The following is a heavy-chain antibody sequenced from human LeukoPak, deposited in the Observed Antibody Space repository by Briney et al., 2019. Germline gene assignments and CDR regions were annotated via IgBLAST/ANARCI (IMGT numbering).Heavy chain of an antibody. D-gene: IGHD2-15*01. CDR2: IYYSGST. Sequence: PSETLSLTCTVSGGSISSGGYYWSWIRQHPGKGLEWIGYIYYSGSTYYNPSLKSRVTISVDTSKNQFSLKLSSVTAADTAVYYCARDRKTPTPLNAFDIWGQGTMVTVSS. J-gene: IGHJ3*02. CDR1: GGSISSGGYY. CDR3: ARDRKTPTPLNAFDI. V-gene: IGHV4-31*03.